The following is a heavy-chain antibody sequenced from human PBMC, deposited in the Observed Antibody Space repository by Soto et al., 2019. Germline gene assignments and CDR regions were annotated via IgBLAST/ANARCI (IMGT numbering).Heavy chain of an antibody. J-gene: IGHJ4*02. Sequence: PGGSLRLSCAASGFTFDDYAMHWVRQAPGKGLEWVSGISWNSGSIGYADSVKGRFTISRDNAKNSLYLQMNSLRAEDTALYYCAKEGSHLDFDYWGQGTLVTVSS. D-gene: IGHD6-19*01. CDR2: ISWNSGSI. CDR3: AKEGSHLDFDY. CDR1: GFTFDDYA. V-gene: IGHV3-9*01.